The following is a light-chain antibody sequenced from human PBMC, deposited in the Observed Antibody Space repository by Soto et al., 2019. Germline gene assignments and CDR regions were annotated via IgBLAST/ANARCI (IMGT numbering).Light chain of an antibody. J-gene: IGLJ3*02. Sequence: QSALTQPASVSGSPGQSITISCTGTSSDVGGYNYVSWYQQHPGKAPKLMIYDVSNRPSVVSNRFSGSKSGNTASLTISGLQAEDEADYYCSSYTSSSILWVFGGGTQLTVL. V-gene: IGLV2-14*01. CDR2: DVS. CDR1: SSDVGGYNY. CDR3: SSYTSSSILWV.